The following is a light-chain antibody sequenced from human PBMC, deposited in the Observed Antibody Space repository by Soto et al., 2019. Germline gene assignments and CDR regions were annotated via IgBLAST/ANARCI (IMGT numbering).Light chain of an antibody. J-gene: IGLJ2*01. V-gene: IGLV1-44*01. Sequence: QSVVTQPPSASGTPGQRVTISCSGSSSNVGSNTVDWYQLLPGTAPKLLIYHNNQRPSGVPDRLSGSKSGTSASLAISGLQSEDEADYYCAVWDDTLKAVVFGGGTPLTVL. CDR3: AVWDDTLKAVV. CDR1: SSNVGSNT. CDR2: HNN.